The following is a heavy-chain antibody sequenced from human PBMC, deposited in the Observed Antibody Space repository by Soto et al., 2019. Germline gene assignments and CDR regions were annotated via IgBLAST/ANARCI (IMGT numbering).Heavy chain of an antibody. V-gene: IGHV1-69*14. CDR3: ATPSVNGWNYFDY. J-gene: IGHJ4*02. D-gene: IGHD6-19*01. CDR2: IIPIFGTA. Sequence: QVQLVQSGAEVKKPGSSVKVSCKASGGTFSSYAISWVRQAPGQGLEWMGGIIPIFGTANYAQKFQGRVTMTEDTSTDTAYMELSSLRSEDTAVYYCATPSVNGWNYFDYWGQGTLVTVSS. CDR1: GGTFSSYA.